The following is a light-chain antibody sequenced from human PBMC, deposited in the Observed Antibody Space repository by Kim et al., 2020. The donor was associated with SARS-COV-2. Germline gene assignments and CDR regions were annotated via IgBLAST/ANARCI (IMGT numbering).Light chain of an antibody. CDR3: QYLNRYPP. Sequence: DIQMTQSPSSLSASVGDRVTITCRASQDISGYLAWYQQKPGKAPKFLMYGASTLQSEVPSRFSGSGSGTDFTLTISSLQPEDFATYYCQYLNRYPPFGGGTKVEIK. CDR1: QDISGY. CDR2: GAS. J-gene: IGKJ4*01. V-gene: IGKV1-9*01.